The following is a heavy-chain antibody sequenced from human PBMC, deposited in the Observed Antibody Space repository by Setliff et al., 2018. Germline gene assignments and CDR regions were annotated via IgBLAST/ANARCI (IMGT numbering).Heavy chain of an antibody. V-gene: IGHV3-7*01. D-gene: IGHD3-16*01. J-gene: IGHJ4*02. CDR3: ARDGGEY. CDR2: IKQDGSEK. CDR1: GFTFSRYW. Sequence: TGGSLRLSCAASGFTFSRYWMSWVRQAPGKGLEWVANIKQDGSEKYYVDSVKGRFTISRDNAKNSLYLQMNSLRAEDTAVYYCARDGGEYWGQGTLVTVSS.